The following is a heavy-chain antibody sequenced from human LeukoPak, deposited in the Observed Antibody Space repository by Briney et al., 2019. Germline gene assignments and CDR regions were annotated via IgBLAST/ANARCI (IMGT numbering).Heavy chain of an antibody. CDR1: GGSISSSSYY. Sequence: SETLSLTCTVSGGSISSSSYYWGWIRQPPGKGLEWIGSIYYSGSTYYNPSLKSRVTISVDTSKNQFPLKLSSVTAADTAVYYCARGYDFWSGYYALDYWDQGTLVTVSS. J-gene: IGHJ4*02. D-gene: IGHD3-3*01. CDR3: ARGYDFWSGYYALDY. CDR2: IYYSGST. V-gene: IGHV4-39*06.